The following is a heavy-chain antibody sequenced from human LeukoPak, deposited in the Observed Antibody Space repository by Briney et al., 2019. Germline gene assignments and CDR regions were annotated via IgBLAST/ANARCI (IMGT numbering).Heavy chain of an antibody. CDR3: ASSPYSSGWYRSFAFDI. J-gene: IGHJ3*02. CDR2: ISSSGSTI. D-gene: IGHD6-19*01. CDR1: GLTFSDYY. Sequence: GGSLRLSCAASGLTFSDYYMSWIRQAPGKGLEWVSYISSSGSTIYYADSVKGRFTISRDNAKNSLYLQMNSLRAEDTAVYYCASSPYSSGWYRSFAFDIWGQGTMVTVSS. V-gene: IGHV3-11*01.